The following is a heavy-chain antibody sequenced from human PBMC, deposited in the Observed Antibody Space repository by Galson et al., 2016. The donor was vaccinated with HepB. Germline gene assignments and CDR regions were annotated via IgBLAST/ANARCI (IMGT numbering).Heavy chain of an antibody. D-gene: IGHD2-15*01. CDR3: ARGMRPVVTCTADALDL. Sequence: SVKVSCKASGGTFNNYVFSWVRQAPGQGLEWMGGTMPIVGATNYAQKFHGRVTISADVSTNTTYMELRSLRSGDTAVYYCARGMRPVVTCTADALDLWGHGTLVTVSS. V-gene: IGHV1-69*13. CDR2: TMPIVGAT. J-gene: IGHJ3*01. CDR1: GGTFNNYV.